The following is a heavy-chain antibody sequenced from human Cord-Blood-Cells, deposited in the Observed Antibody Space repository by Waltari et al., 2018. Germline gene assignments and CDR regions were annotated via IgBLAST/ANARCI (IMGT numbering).Heavy chain of an antibody. Sequence: EVQLVESGGGLVKPGGSLRPSWAASGFTFSSYWMSWVRQAPGKGLEWVANIKQDGSEKYYVDSVKGRFTISRDNAKNSLYLQMNSLRAEDTAVYYCARVLVTGTNFDYWGQGTLVTVSS. CDR2: IKQDGSEK. V-gene: IGHV3-7*01. CDR3: ARVLVTGTNFDY. D-gene: IGHD1-7*01. J-gene: IGHJ4*02. CDR1: GFTFSSYW.